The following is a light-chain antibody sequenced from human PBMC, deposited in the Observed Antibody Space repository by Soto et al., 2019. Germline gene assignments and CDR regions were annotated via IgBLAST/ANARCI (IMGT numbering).Light chain of an antibody. Sequence: DIQMTQSPSSLSASVGDRVTITCRARQGLRNYLSWFQQKPGKAPKSLIYAASNLKRRVPSNFSCSGYWSDFSLNISSLQTEDFATYYWQQYDSYPLTFGGGTTVEIK. CDR2: AAS. CDR1: QGLRNY. CDR3: QQYDSYPLT. J-gene: IGKJ4*01. V-gene: IGKV1-16*02.